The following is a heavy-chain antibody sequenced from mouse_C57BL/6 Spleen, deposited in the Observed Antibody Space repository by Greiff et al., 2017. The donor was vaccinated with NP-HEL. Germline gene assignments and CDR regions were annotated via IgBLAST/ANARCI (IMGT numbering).Heavy chain of an antibody. CDR1: GYSFTDYN. V-gene: IGHV1-39*01. CDR2: INPNYGTT. Sequence: VQLQQSGPELVKPGASVKISCKASGYSFTDYNMNWVKQSNGKSLEWIGVINPNYGTTSYNQKFKVKATLNVDQSSSTAYMQLNSLTSEDAAVYYCASPYDYDTGFDYWGQGTTLTVSS. D-gene: IGHD2-4*01. J-gene: IGHJ2*01. CDR3: ASPYDYDTGFDY.